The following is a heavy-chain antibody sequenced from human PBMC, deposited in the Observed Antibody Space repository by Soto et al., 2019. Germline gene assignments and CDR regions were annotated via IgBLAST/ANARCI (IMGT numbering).Heavy chain of an antibody. Sequence: ASVKVSCKASGYTFTSYGMHWVRQAPGQRLEWMGWINAGNGNTKYSQKFQGRVTITRDTSASTVYMQLSSLRSEDTAVYYCAKDRDLSITMIVVVPYYWGQGTLVTVSS. V-gene: IGHV1-3*01. CDR3: AKDRDLSITMIVVVPYY. J-gene: IGHJ4*02. CDR2: INAGNGNT. D-gene: IGHD3-22*01. CDR1: GYTFTSYG.